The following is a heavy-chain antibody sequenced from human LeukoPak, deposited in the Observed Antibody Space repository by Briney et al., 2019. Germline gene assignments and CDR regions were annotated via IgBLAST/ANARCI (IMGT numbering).Heavy chain of an antibody. CDR2: IHVDANEI. J-gene: IGHJ4*02. D-gene: IGHD5-18*01. V-gene: IGHV3-30*02. Sequence: GGSLRLSCAASGFTFSDEGMHWVRQAPGKGLEWVSFIHVDANEIYYADSVKGRFTISRDNSKNTLYLQMNSLRAEDTALYYCARDPGCSYGYFDYRGQGTLVTVSS. CDR1: GFTFSDEG. CDR3: ARDPGCSYGYFDY.